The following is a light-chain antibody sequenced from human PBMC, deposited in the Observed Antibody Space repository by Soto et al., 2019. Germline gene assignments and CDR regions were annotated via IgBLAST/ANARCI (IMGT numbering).Light chain of an antibody. CDR2: DSS. CDR3: QEFDNLSFT. J-gene: IGKJ5*01. CDR1: HDINNY. Sequence: DIQMTQSPSSLSASVGDRVTIICQASHDINNYLNWYQQKLGKAPKLLIYDSSNLEIGVPSRFSGRGYGTRFSFTISSLPSENIATYYCQEFDNLSFTFGEGTRMEIK. V-gene: IGKV1-33*01.